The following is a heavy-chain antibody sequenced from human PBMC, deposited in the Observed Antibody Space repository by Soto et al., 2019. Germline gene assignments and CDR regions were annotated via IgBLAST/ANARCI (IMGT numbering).Heavy chain of an antibody. Sequence: QVQLVESGGGVVQPGRSLRLSCAASGFTFSSYGMHWVRQAPGKGLEWVAVISFDGTNKYSADSVRGRFTISRDNSKNTLYLKMNSLRDEDTAVYYCAKDVGVGELWVHWFDLWGQGTLVTVSS. CDR3: AKDVGVGELWVHWFDL. V-gene: IGHV3-30*18. D-gene: IGHD3-10*01. CDR1: GFTFSSYG. J-gene: IGHJ5*02. CDR2: ISFDGTNK.